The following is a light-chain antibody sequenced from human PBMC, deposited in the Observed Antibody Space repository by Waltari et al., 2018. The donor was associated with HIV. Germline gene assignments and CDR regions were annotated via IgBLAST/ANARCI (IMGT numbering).Light chain of an antibody. CDR3: SSYTSSTTYV. CDR2: EVS. V-gene: IGLV2-14*01. CDR1: SSDVGGYNY. J-gene: IGLJ1*01. Sequence: QSALTQPASVSGSPGQSITISCTGTSSDVGGYNYVSWYQQHPGRAPKLMIYEVSNRPSGVSNRFSGSKSGNTASLTISGLQADDEAHYYCSSYTSSTTYVFGTGTKVTVL.